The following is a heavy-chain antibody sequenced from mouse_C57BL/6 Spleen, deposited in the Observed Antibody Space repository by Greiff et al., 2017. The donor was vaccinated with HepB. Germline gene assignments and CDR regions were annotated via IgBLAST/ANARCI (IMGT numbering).Heavy chain of an antibody. CDR2: INPNNGGT. Sequence: EVQLQQSGPELVKPGASVKISCKASGYTFTDYYMNWVKQSHGKSLEWIGDINPNNGGTSYNQKFKGKATLTVDKSSSTAYMELRSLTSEDSAVYYCARPYYYGSSHYFDYWSQGTTLTVSS. CDR3: ARPYYYGSSHYFDY. J-gene: IGHJ2*01. CDR1: GYTFTDYY. V-gene: IGHV1-26*01. D-gene: IGHD1-1*01.